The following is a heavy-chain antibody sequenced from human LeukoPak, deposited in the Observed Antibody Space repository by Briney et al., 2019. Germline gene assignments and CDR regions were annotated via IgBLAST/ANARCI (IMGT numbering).Heavy chain of an antibody. CDR1: GFTFSSYA. CDR3: AKDVRAAGPNDTFDY. CDR2: ISGSGGST. Sequence: PGGSLRLSCAASGFTFSSYAMSWVRQAPGKGLEWVSAISGSGGSTYYADSVKGRFTISRDNSKNTLYLQMNSLRAEDTAVDYCAKDVRAAGPNDTFDYWGQGTLVTVSS. V-gene: IGHV3-23*01. D-gene: IGHD6-13*01. J-gene: IGHJ4*02.